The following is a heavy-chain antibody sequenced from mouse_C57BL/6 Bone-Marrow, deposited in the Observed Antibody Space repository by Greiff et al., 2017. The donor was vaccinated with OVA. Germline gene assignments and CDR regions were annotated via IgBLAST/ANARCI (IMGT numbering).Heavy chain of an antibody. V-gene: IGHV1-85*01. CDR3: ARFRAITTVVPCAMDY. Sequence: QVQLKESGPELVKPGASVKLSCKASGYTFTSYDINWVKQRPGQGLEWIGWIYPRDGSTKYNEKFKGKATLTVDTSSSTAYMELHSLTSEDSAVYFCARFRAITTVVPCAMDYWGQGTSVTVSS. D-gene: IGHD1-1*01. CDR1: GYTFTSYD. CDR2: IYPRDGST. J-gene: IGHJ4*01.